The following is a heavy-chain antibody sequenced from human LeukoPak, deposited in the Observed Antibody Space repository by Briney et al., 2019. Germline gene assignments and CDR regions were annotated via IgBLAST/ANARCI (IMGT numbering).Heavy chain of an antibody. Sequence: SETLSVTCAVHRGSPIGYYPSWIRQPPRKGLEWIGQINPSGSTNYNPSLKSRVTISVDTFTNQFSLKLSSVTAADTAVYYCARGGVFRGNYGDYRPRGHLDYWGQGTLVTVSS. CDR1: RGSPIGYY. CDR2: INPSGST. V-gene: IGHV4-34*01. J-gene: IGHJ4*02. D-gene: IGHD4-17*01. CDR3: ARGGVFRGNYGDYRPRGHLDY.